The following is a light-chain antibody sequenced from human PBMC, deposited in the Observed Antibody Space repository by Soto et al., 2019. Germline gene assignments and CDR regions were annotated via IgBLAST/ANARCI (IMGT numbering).Light chain of an antibody. Sequence: EIVLTQSPGTLSLSPGERATFSCRASQSVSNSSLAWYHQKPGQAPRLLLFAASRRATGIPDTFSGSGSGTDFTLTISRLEPEDFAVYYCQQYGSSPPYTFGQGTKLDI. V-gene: IGKV3-20*01. CDR1: QSVSNSS. CDR3: QQYGSSPPYT. J-gene: IGKJ2*01. CDR2: AAS.